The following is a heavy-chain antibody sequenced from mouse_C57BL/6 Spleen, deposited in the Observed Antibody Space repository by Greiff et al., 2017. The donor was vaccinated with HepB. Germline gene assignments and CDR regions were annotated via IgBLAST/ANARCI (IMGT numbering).Heavy chain of an antibody. CDR3: ARSPSTMITTRVYFDY. J-gene: IGHJ2*01. V-gene: IGHV1-64*01. D-gene: IGHD2-4*01. CDR2: IHPNSGST. CDR1: GYTFTSYW. Sequence: QVQLKQPGAELVKPGASVKLSCKASGYTFTSYWMHWVKQRPGQGLEWIGMIHPNSGSTNYNEKFKSKATLTVDKSSSTAYMQLSSLTSEDSAVYYCARSPSTMITTRVYFDYWGQGTTLTVSS.